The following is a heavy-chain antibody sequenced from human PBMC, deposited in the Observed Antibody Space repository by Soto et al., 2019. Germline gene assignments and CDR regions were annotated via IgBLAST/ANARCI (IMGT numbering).Heavy chain of an antibody. V-gene: IGHV4-30-2*01. CDR3: ARGGGVYGSSYGMDV. CDR2: IYHSGST. Sequence: SETLSLTCAVSGGSISSGGYSWSWIRQPPGKGLEWIGYIYHSGSTYYNPSLKSRVTISVDRSKNQFSLKLSSVTAADTAVYYCARGGGVYGSSYGMDVWGQGTTVTVSS. D-gene: IGHD3-10*01. CDR1: GGSISSGGYS. J-gene: IGHJ6*02.